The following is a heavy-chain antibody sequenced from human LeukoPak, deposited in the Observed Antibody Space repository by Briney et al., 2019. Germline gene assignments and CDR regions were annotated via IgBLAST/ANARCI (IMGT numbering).Heavy chain of an antibody. Sequence: ASVKVSCKASGYTFTSYYMHWVRQAPGQGLEWMGIINPSGGSTSYAQKFQGRVTMTRDTSTSTVYMELSSLRSEDTAVYYCAREFNGVATIRNYGMDVWGQGTTVTVSS. J-gene: IGHJ6*02. CDR1: GYTFTSYY. CDR3: AREFNGVATIRNYGMDV. D-gene: IGHD5-24*01. CDR2: INPSGGST. V-gene: IGHV1-46*01.